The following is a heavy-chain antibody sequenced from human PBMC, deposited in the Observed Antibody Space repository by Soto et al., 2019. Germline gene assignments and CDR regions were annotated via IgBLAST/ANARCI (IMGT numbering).Heavy chain of an antibody. CDR2: IWGDGSK. CDR1: GFTFSTYG. CDR3: VRVFDTYYFDS. Sequence: QVPLVESGGSVVQPGRSLRLSCAVSGFTFSTYGMHWVRQAPGKGLEWVAVIWGDGSKYHADSVKGRFTISRDNTKNILYLEMNSLRAEDTAVYYCVRVFDTYYFDSWGQGTLVTVSS. D-gene: IGHD3-9*01. J-gene: IGHJ4*02. V-gene: IGHV3-33*01.